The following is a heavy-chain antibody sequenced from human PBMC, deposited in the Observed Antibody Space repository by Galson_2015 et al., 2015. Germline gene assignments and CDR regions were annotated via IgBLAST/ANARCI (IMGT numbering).Heavy chain of an antibody. Sequence: YYSGSTNYNPSLKSRVTISVDTPKNQFSLKLRSVTAADTAVYYCARDLGGATPFDFDYWGQGTLVTVSS. CDR3: ARDLGGATPFDFDY. CDR2: YYSGST. D-gene: IGHD1-26*01. J-gene: IGHJ4*02. V-gene: IGHV4-59*01.